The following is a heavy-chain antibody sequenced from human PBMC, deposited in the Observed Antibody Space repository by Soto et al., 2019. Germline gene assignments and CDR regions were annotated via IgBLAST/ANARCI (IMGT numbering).Heavy chain of an antibody. CDR2: ISYDGSNK. D-gene: IGHD3-16*02. CDR3: ASDPGTFGGVIADYYYYMDV. V-gene: IGHV3-30*03. CDR1: GFTFSSYG. Sequence: PGGSLRLSCAASGFTFSSYGMHWVRQAPGKGLEWVAVISYDGSNKYYADSVKGRFTISRDNSKNTLYLQMNSLRAEDTAVYYCASDPGTFGGVIADYYYYMDVWGKGTTVTVSS. J-gene: IGHJ6*03.